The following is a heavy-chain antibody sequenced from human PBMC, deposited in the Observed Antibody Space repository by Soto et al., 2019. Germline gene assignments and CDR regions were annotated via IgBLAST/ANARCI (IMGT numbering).Heavy chain of an antibody. Sequence: AASVKVSCKASGDTFINYEINWVRQAAGQGLEWMGWMNPNSGNTGYAQKFQGRVTMTRNTSISTAYMELSSLRSEDTAVYYCARGPLVSAFDIWGQGTMVTVSS. D-gene: IGHD6-6*01. J-gene: IGHJ3*02. CDR3: ARGPLVSAFDI. CDR2: MNPNSGNT. CDR1: GDTFINYE. V-gene: IGHV1-8*01.